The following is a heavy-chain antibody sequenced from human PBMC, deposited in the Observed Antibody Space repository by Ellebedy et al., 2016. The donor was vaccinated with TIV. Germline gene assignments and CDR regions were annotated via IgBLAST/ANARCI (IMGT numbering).Heavy chain of an antibody. CDR2: VYYSGST. J-gene: IGHJ5*02. V-gene: IGHV4-59*01. CDR3: ARHRGYDILTNSYKEGIDR. CDR1: GGSMNHYY. D-gene: IGHD3-9*01. Sequence: SETLSLTXTVSGGSMNHYYWTWIRRPPGKGLEWIGNVYYSGSTTYNPSLKSRVAVSADPSRNQFSLELSSVTTADTAVYYCARHRGYDILTNSYKEGIDRWGQGTLVTVSS.